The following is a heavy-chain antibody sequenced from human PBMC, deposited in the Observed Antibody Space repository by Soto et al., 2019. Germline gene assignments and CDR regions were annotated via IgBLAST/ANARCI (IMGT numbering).Heavy chain of an antibody. CDR2: IDWDDDK. CDR3: ARTSALPLGYPHGMDV. D-gene: IGHD7-27*01. J-gene: IGHJ6*02. CDR1: GFSLNSNGMC. Sequence: SGPTLVNPTQTLTLTCTFSGFSLNSNGMCVNWIRQPPGKALEWLALIDWDDDKYYRTSLKTRLTISRDTSKNQVGLTMTNMDPVDTATYYCARTSALPLGYPHGMDVWGQGTTVTVSS. V-gene: IGHV2-70*13.